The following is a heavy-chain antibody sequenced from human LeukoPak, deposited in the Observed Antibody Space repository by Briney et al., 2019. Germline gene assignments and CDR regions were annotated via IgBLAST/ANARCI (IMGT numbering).Heavy chain of an antibody. V-gene: IGHV4-39*02. CDR2: IYYSGST. Sequence: SSYAMSWVRQAPRKGLEWIGSIYYSGSTYYNPSLKSRVTISVDTSKNQFSLKLRSVTAADTAVYYCAREFYGMVGATTGVDYWGQGTLVTVSS. D-gene: IGHD1-26*01. J-gene: IGHJ4*02. CDR1: SSYA. CDR3: AREFYGMVGATTGVDY.